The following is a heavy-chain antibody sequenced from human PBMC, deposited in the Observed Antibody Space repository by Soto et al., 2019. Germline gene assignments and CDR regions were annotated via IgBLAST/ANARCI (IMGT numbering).Heavy chain of an antibody. CDR2: IYWYDDT. V-gene: IGHV2-5*01. D-gene: IGHD6-6*01. Sequence: QITLKESGPTLVTPTQTLTLTCTFSGFSLSARGVGVGWIRQPPGKTLEWLAFIYWYDDTRFSPSLKSSLTITKDTSKNQVALTTTNMDPVDTGTYYCAHPSPKSSSRIDYWGQGNLVTVSS. CDR1: GFSLSARGVG. J-gene: IGHJ4*02. CDR3: AHPSPKSSSRIDY.